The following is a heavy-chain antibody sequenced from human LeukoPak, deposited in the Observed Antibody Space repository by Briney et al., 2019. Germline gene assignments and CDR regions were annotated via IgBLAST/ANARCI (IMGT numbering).Heavy chain of an antibody. J-gene: IGHJ5*02. CDR1: GFTFSSNH. V-gene: IGHV3-66*01. Sequence: PGGSLRLSCAASGFTFSSNHMSWVRQAPGQGLEWGSIIYNVGTTYYADSVKGRVTIYRDNSKITMFVQMNSLTADDSGVYYCARGEASNWFDHWGQGTLVTVSS. CDR2: IYNVGTT. CDR3: ARGEASNWFDH.